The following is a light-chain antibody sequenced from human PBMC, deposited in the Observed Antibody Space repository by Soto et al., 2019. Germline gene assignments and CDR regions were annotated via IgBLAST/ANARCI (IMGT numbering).Light chain of an antibody. J-gene: IGKJ1*01. CDR3: QQYGSSPTWT. CDR1: QSVSSSY. Sequence: IVLTQSPGTLSLSPGERATLSCRASQSVSSSYLAWYQQKPCQAPRLLIYGASSRATGIPDRFSGSGSGTDFTLTISRLEPEDFAVYYCQQYGSSPTWTFGQGTKVDIK. CDR2: GAS. V-gene: IGKV3-20*01.